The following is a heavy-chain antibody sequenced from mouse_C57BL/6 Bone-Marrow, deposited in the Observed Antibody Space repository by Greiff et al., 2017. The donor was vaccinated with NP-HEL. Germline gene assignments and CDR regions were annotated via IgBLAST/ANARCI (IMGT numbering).Heavy chain of an antibody. CDR3: TAYYYGSSWDAY. J-gene: IGHJ3*01. CDR2: IRLKSDNYAT. CDR1: GFTFSNYW. Sequence: EVQRVESGGGLVQPGGSMKLSCVASGFTFSNYWMNWVRQSPEKGLEWVAQIRLKSDNYATHYAESVKGRFTISRDDSKSSVYLQMNNLRAEDTGIYYCTAYYYGSSWDAYWGQGTLVTVSA. V-gene: IGHV6-3*01. D-gene: IGHD1-1*01.